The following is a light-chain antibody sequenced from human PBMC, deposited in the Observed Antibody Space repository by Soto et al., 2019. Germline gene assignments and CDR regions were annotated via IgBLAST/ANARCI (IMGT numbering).Light chain of an antibody. J-gene: IGKJ1*01. CDR1: QGIGDR. CDR3: QQYKSYST. Sequence: DIQMTQSPSSVSVSVGDRVTITCRASQGIGDRLAWYQQRPGKVPQLVVYFASTLPSGVPSRFSASGSGAEFILTINNLQPDDLATYICQQYKSYSTFGRGTKVDIK. V-gene: IGKV1-12*01. CDR2: FAS.